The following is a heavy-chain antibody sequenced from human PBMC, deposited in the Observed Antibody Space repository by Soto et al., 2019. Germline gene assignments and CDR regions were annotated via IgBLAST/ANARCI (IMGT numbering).Heavy chain of an antibody. CDR3: TTDVYYDILTGYPSWFDP. J-gene: IGHJ5*02. CDR2: IKSKTDGGTT. D-gene: IGHD3-9*01. V-gene: IGHV3-15*01. Sequence: GGSLRLSCAASGFTFSNAWMSWVRQAPGKGLEWVGRIKSKTDGGTTDYAAPVKGRFTISRDDSKNTLYLQMNSLKTEDTAVYYCTTDVYYDILTGYPSWFDPWGQGTLVTVSS. CDR1: GFTFSNAW.